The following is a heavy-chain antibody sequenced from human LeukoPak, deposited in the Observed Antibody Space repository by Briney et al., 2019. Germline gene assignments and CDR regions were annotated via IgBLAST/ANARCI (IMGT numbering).Heavy chain of an antibody. D-gene: IGHD4-17*01. CDR3: ARAFRTTVVFDY. CDR2: INPGGGST. CDR1: GYTFTSYY. Sequence: ASVKVSCKASGYTFTSYYMHWVRQAPGQGVEWMGIINPGGGSTSHAQKFQGRVTMTRDTSISTAYMELSRLRSDDTAVYYCARAFRTTVVFDYWGQGTLVTVSS. V-gene: IGHV1-46*01. J-gene: IGHJ4*02.